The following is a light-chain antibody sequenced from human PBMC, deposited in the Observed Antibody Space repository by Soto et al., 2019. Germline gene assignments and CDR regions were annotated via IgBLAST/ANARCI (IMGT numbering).Light chain of an antibody. CDR2: GNN. CDR1: SSNIGSNT. J-gene: IGLJ2*01. Sequence: QSVLTQPPSASGTPGQRVTISCSGSSSNIGSNTVNWYRQLPGTAPKLLIYGNNQRPSGVPDRFSGSKSGTSASLAISGLQSEDEADYYCAAWDDSLNGVVFGGGTKLTVL. V-gene: IGLV1-44*01. CDR3: AAWDDSLNGVV.